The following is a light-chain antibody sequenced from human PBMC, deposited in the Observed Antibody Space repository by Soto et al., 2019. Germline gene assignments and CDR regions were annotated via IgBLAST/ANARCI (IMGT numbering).Light chain of an antibody. V-gene: IGLV2-14*01. J-gene: IGLJ2*01. Sequence: QPVLNQPASVSGSPGQSITISCTGTSSDVGGYNYVSWYQQHPGKAPKLMIYDVSNRPSGVSNRFSGSKSGNTASLTISGLQAEDEADYYCSSYTSSRALVFGGGTKLTVL. CDR2: DVS. CDR1: SSDVGGYNY. CDR3: SSYTSSRALV.